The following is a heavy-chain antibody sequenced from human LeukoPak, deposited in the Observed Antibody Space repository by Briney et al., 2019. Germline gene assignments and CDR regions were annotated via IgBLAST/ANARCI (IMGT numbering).Heavy chain of an antibody. Sequence: ASVKVSCKASGYTLTSYGISWVRQAPGQGLEWMGWISAYNGNTNYAQKLQGRVTMTTDTSTSTAYMELRSLRSDDTAVYYCARAPRWGANRFHYFDYWGQGTLVTVSS. CDR3: ARAPRWGANRFHYFDY. J-gene: IGHJ4*02. CDR1: GYTLTSYG. CDR2: ISAYNGNT. D-gene: IGHD1-26*01. V-gene: IGHV1-18*01.